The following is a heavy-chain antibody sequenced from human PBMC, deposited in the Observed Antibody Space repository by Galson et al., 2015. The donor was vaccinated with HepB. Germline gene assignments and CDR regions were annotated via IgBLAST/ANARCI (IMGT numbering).Heavy chain of an antibody. CDR3: AGGTPDTYYFDS. D-gene: IGHD3-16*01. J-gene: IGHJ4*02. Sequence: SVKVSCKASGYTLTNYHFHWVRQAPGQGPEWMGKIFAGGGSTRFAERFQGRVTLTRDSSTSTIYMEVSSLRSDDTAVYYCAGGTPDTYYFDSWGQGTLVTFSP. CDR2: IFAGGGST. CDR1: GYTLTNYH. V-gene: IGHV1-46*01.